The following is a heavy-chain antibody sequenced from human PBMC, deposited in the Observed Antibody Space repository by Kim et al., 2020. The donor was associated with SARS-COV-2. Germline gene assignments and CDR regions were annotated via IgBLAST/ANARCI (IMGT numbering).Heavy chain of an antibody. Sequence: GGSLRLSCAASGFTFGDYSMHWIRQTPGKGLEWVSTVTTSGPTPLYAASVKGRVTISRDDSRDMLYLLLDSLRPEDTALYFCAKCFYISLWSFPFHDV. V-gene: IGHV3-23*01. D-gene: IGHD3-3*01. CDR3: AKCFYISLWSFPFHDV. J-gene: IGHJ3*01. CDR1: GFTFGDYS. CDR2: VTTSGPTP.